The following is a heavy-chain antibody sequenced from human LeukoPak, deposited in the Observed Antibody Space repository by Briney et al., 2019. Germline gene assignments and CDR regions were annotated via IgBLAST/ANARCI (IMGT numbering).Heavy chain of an antibody. V-gene: IGHV1-69*13. CDR2: IIPIFGTA. D-gene: IGHD2-21*02. CDR1: GGTFSSYA. J-gene: IGHJ4*02. CDR3: ARVSFYCGGDCYSRSYFDY. Sequence: SVKVACKASGGTFSSYAISWVRQAPGQGLEWMGGIIPIFGTANYAQKFQGRVTITADESTSTAYMELSSLRSEDTAVYYCARVSFYCGGDCYSRSYFDYWGQGTLVTVSS.